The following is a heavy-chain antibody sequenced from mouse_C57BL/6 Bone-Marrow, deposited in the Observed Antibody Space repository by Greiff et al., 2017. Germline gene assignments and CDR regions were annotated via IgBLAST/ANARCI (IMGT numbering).Heavy chain of an antibody. CDR3: VRLGYDTVYAMDY. CDR2: IRSKSNNYAT. V-gene: IGHV10-1*01. D-gene: IGHD2-2*01. CDR1: GFSFNTYA. Sequence: EVQLVESGGGLVQPKGSLKLSCAASGFSFNTYAMNWVRQAPGKGLEWVARIRSKSNNYATYYADSVKDRFTISRDDSESMLYLQMNNFKTEDTAMYYCVRLGYDTVYAMDYWGQGTSVTVSS. J-gene: IGHJ4*01.